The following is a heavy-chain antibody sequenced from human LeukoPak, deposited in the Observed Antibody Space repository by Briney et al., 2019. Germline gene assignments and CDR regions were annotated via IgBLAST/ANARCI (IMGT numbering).Heavy chain of an antibody. CDR1: GGSISSYY. V-gene: IGHV4-4*07. CDR2: IYTSGST. Sequence: PSETLSLTCTVSGGSISSYYWSWIRQPAGKGLEWIGRIYTSGSTNYNPSLKSRVTMSVDTSKNQFSLKLSSVTAADTAVYYCARSRRLVLGYYYYYMDVWGKGTTATVSS. J-gene: IGHJ6*03. D-gene: IGHD6-6*01. CDR3: ARSRRLVLGYYYYYMDV.